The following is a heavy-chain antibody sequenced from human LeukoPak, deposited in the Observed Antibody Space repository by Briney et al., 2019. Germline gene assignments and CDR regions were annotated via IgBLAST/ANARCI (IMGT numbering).Heavy chain of an antibody. Sequence: GGSLRLSCAASGFTFSSYAMSWVRQAPGKGLEWVSAISGSGGSTYYADSAKGWFTISRGNSKNTLYLQMNSLRAEDTAVYYCAKTQNYYDSSGYYRYWGQGTLVTVSS. CDR1: GFTFSSYA. D-gene: IGHD3-22*01. CDR3: AKTQNYYDSSGYYRY. CDR2: ISGSGGST. V-gene: IGHV3-23*01. J-gene: IGHJ4*02.